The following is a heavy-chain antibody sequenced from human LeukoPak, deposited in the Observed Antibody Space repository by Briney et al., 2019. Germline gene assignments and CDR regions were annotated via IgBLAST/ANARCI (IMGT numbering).Heavy chain of an antibody. D-gene: IGHD3-22*01. CDR1: GGSISSHY. J-gene: IGHJ4*02. V-gene: IGHV4-59*11. Sequence: TSETLSLTCTVSGGSISSHYWSWIRQPPGKGLEWIGYIYYSGSTNYNPSLKSRVTISVDTSKNQFSLKLTSVTAADTAVYFCAGYDTSGSYFDYWGQGTLVTVSS. CDR3: AGYDTSGSYFDY. CDR2: IYYSGST.